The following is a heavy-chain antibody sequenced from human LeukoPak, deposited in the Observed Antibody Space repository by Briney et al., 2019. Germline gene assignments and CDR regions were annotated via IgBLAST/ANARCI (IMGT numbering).Heavy chain of an antibody. CDR2: IYISGST. D-gene: IGHD5-24*01. J-gene: IGHJ4*02. V-gene: IGHV4-61*02. Sequence: SETLSLTCTVSGGSITSVGYFWTWIRQPAGKGLEWIGRIYISGSTNYNPSLKSRVTVSLDTSKSLFSLELTSVTAADTAVYYCARDGYNSLDYWGQGILVTVSS. CDR1: GGSITSVGYF. CDR3: ARDGYNSLDY.